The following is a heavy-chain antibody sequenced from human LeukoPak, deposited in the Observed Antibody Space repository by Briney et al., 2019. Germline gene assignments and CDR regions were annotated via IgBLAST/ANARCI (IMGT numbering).Heavy chain of an antibody. CDR2: INHSGST. CDR3: ARGGLISLANTPLGAFDI. Sequence: PSETLSLTCAVYGGSFSGHYWSWIRQPPGKGLEWIGEINHSGSTNYNPSLKSRVTISVDTSKNQFSLQLNSVTPEDTAIYYCARGGLISLANTPLGAFDIWGQGTMVSVSS. J-gene: IGHJ3*02. D-gene: IGHD3/OR15-3a*01. V-gene: IGHV4-34*01. CDR1: GGSFSGHY.